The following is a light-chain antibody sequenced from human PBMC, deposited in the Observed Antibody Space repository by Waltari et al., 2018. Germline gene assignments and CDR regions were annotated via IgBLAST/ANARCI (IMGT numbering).Light chain of an antibody. V-gene: IGKV1D-12*01. CDR2: AAS. J-gene: IGKJ5*01. CDR3: QQANSFPIT. Sequence: TCRASQVISSWLVWYQQKPVKAPKLRIYAASNVQSGVPSRFSGSGSGTEFTLTISSLQPEDFATYYCQQANSFPITFGQGTRLEIK. CDR1: QVISSW.